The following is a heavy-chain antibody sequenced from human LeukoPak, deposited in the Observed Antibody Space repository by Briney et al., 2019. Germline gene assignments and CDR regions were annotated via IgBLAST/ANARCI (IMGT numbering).Heavy chain of an antibody. CDR2: QKQDGSEK. D-gene: IGHD6-19*01. CDR1: GFPFSIYR. V-gene: IGHV3-7*03. Sequence: GGSLRLSCAPSGFPFSIYRMRCVRQAPGEGLEGVANQKQDGSEKYYVDSVKGRFTISRDNAQNSLYLQMNSLRAEDTAVYYCAREYIAVAVDYYYGMDVWGKGTTVTVSS. CDR3: AREYIAVAVDYYYGMDV. J-gene: IGHJ6*04.